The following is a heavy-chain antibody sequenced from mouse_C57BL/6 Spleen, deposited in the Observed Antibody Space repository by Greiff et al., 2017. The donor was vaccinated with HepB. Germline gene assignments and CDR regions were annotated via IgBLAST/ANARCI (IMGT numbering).Heavy chain of an antibody. V-gene: IGHV1-64*01. CDR2: IHPNSGST. Sequence: QVHVKQPGAELVKPGASVKLSCKASGYTFTSYWMHWVKQRPGQGLEWIGMIHPNSGSTNYNEKFKSKATLTVDKSSSTAYMQLSSLTSEDSAVYYCANLGRGRYFDVWGTGTTVTVSS. CDR3: ANLGRGRYFDV. D-gene: IGHD4-1*01. J-gene: IGHJ1*03. CDR1: GYTFTSYW.